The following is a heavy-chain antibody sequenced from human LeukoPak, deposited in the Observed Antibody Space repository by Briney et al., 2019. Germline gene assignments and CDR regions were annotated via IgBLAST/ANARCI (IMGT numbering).Heavy chain of an antibody. CDR3: ASEITPDYYDSSCFDY. D-gene: IGHD3-22*01. Sequence: SETLSLTRSVSGASISSNTYSWSWIRQPAGQGLEWIGRIYTSGSTNYNPSLKSRVTISVDTSRNQFSLRLISVTAADTAVYCCASEITPDYYDSSCFDYWGQGTLVTVSS. CDR2: IYTSGST. CDR1: GASISSNTYS. V-gene: IGHV4-61*02. J-gene: IGHJ4*02.